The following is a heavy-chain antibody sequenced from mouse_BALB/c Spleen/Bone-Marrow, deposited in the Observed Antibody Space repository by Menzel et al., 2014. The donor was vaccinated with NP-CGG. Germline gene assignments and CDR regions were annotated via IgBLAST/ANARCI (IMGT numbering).Heavy chain of an antibody. D-gene: IGHD2-1*01. CDR1: GYTFTNYW. Sequence: VQLQESGAELVKPGASVKLSCKTSGYTFTNYWIQWVKQRPGQGLGWIGEIFPGIGTTYYNEKFKGKATLTIDTSSSTGYMQLSSLTSEDSAVYFCARGGNYDYWGQGTTLTVSS. CDR3: ARGGNYDY. V-gene: IGHV1S132*01. J-gene: IGHJ2*01. CDR2: IFPGIGTT.